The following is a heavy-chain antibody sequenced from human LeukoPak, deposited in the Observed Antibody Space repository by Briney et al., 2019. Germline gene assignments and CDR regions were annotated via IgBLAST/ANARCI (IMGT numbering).Heavy chain of an antibody. J-gene: IGHJ4*02. CDR1: GDSVSTNSAA. Sequence: SQTLSLTCAISGDSVSTNSAAWNWIRQSPSRGFEWLGRTYYRSKWYYDYAVSVKSRITINPDTTKNQFSLQLNSVTFEDTAVYFCAREQHSTFDSWGQGTLVTVSS. CDR3: AREQHSTFDS. V-gene: IGHV6-1*01. D-gene: IGHD4-11*01. CDR2: TYYRSKWYY.